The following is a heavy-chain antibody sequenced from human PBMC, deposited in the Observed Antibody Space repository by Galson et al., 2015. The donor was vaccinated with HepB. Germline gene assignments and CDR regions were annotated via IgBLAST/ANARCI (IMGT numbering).Heavy chain of an antibody. D-gene: IGHD3-10*01. J-gene: IGHJ4*02. V-gene: IGHV1-18*01. CDR3: AREPGAWKRITMVRGAQTFDY. CDR1: GYTFTSYG. CDR2: ISAYNGNT. Sequence: SVKVSCKASGYTFTSYGISWVRQAPGQGLEWMGWISAYNGNTNYAQKLQGRVTMTTDTSTSTAYMELRSLRSDDTAVYYCAREPGAWKRITMVRGAQTFDYWGQGTLVTVSS.